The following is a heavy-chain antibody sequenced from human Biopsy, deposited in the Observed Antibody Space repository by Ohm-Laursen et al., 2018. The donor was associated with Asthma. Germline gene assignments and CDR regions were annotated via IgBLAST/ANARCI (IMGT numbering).Heavy chain of an antibody. J-gene: IGHJ4*02. CDR3: SRNKIDDGIYFDD. D-gene: IGHD4-23*01. V-gene: IGHV4-59*01. Sequence: SQTLSLTRTVSPGSINDYYWNWIRQFPGKGLEWIGYVHSSGSTRFNPSLKSRVTVSVDTSVDQVSLKLSSVSAADTVIYYCSRNKIDDGIYFDDWGLGTLVTVSS. CDR1: PGSINDYY. CDR2: VHSSGST.